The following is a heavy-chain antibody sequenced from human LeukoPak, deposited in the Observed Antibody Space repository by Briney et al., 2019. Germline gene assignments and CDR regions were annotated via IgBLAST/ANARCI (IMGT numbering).Heavy chain of an antibody. CDR3: AKEPDDEEYYFDY. J-gene: IGHJ4*02. CDR2: ISYDGSNK. Sequence: GRSLRLSCAASGFTFSSYGMHWVRQAPGKGLEWVAVISYDGSNKYYADSVKGRFTISRDNSKNTLYLQMNSLRAEDTAVYYCAKEPDDEEYYFDYWGQGTLVTVSS. CDR1: GFTFSSYG. D-gene: IGHD1-14*01. V-gene: IGHV3-30*18.